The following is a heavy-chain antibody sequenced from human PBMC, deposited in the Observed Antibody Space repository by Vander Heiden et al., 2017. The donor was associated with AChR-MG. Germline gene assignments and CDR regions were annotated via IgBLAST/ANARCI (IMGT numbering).Heavy chain of an antibody. V-gene: IGHV3-23*01. CDR2: ISGSGGST. CDR3: AKVGYYYDSSGYYYANYFDY. Sequence: EVQLLESGGGLVQPGGSLRLSCAASGFTFSSYAMSWVRQAPGKGLEWVSAISGSGGSTYYADSVKGRFTISRDNSKNTLYLQMNSLRAEDTAVYYCAKVGYYYDSSGYYYANYFDYWGQGTLVTVSS. CDR1: GFTFSSYA. D-gene: IGHD3-22*01. J-gene: IGHJ4*02.